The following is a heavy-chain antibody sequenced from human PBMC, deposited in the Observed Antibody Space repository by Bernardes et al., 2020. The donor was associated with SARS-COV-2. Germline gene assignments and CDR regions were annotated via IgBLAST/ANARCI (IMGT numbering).Heavy chain of an antibody. CDR1: GGSFINYY. CDR3: ASSGYAYGSLYVFGY. J-gene: IGHJ4*02. V-gene: IGHV4-34*01. CDR2: INHGGST. D-gene: IGHD5-18*01. Sequence: ETLSLTCAVYGGSFINYYWSWIRQPPGKGLEWIGEINHGGSTNYNPSLKSRVTISVDTSKNQFSLKLSSVTAADTALYYCASSGYAYGSLYVFGYWGQGSLVTVSS.